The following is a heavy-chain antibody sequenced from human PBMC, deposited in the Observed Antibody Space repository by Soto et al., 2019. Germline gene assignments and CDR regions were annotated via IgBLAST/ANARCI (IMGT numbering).Heavy chain of an antibody. Sequence: QVQLVQSGAEVKKPGASVKVSCKASGYTFTSYGITWVRQAPGQGLEWMGWISAYNGNTNYAQKLQGRVTMTPDTSTSTAYMELRSLRPDDTAVYYCARDRGSYALDYWGQGTLVTVSS. CDR3: ARDRGSYALDY. V-gene: IGHV1-18*01. J-gene: IGHJ4*02. CDR1: GYTFTSYG. CDR2: ISAYNGNT. D-gene: IGHD1-26*01.